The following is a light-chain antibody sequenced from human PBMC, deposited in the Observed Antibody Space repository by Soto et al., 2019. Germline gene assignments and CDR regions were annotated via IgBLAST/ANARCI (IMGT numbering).Light chain of an antibody. V-gene: IGKV3-15*01. CDR2: GAS. CDR1: QSVSSN. CDR3: QQYNNWPPWT. J-gene: IGKJ1*01. Sequence: DIVLTQSPATLSLSPGDRATLSCRSSQSVSSNLAWYKQKPGQAPRLLIYGASTRATGIPARFSGSGSGTEFTLTISSLQSEDFAVYYCQQYNNWPPWTFGQGIKVDI.